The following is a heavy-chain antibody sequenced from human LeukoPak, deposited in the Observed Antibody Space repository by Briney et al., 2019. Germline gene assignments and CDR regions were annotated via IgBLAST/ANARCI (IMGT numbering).Heavy chain of an antibody. J-gene: IGHJ3*02. Sequence: PGGSLSLSCAASGYIFRVFGMHWVRQAPGGGLEWVAVMWNDGSKKFYVDSVKGRFTISRDEYKNTLYLQVHSVSGADTALSYCARSAYGDHLGNDAFDTWGQGKMVTVSS. CDR3: ARSAYGDHLGNDAFDT. V-gene: IGHV3-33*01. CDR1: GYIFRVFG. CDR2: MWNDGSKK. D-gene: IGHD4-17*01.